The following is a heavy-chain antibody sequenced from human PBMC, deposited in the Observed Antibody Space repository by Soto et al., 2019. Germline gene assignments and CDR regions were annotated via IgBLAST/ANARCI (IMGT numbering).Heavy chain of an antibody. CDR2: ISGSGGST. Sequence: GGSLRLSCAASGFTFSSYAMSWVRQAPGKGLEWVSAISGSGGSTYYADSVEGRFTISRDKSKNTLYLQMNSLRAEDTAVYYCAKDLGIVVVITQLDYWGQGTLVTVSS. J-gene: IGHJ4*02. CDR3: AKDLGIVVVITQLDY. D-gene: IGHD3-22*01. V-gene: IGHV3-23*01. CDR1: GFTFSSYA.